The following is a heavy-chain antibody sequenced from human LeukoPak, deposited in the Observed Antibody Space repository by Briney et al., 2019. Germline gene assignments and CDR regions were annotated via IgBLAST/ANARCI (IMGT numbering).Heavy chain of an antibody. Sequence: SETLSLTCAVYGGSFSGYYWSWIRQPPGKGLEWIGEINHSGSTNYNPSLKSRVTVSVDTSKNQFSLKLSSVTAADTAVYYCAILTSGSPDYWGQGTLVTVSS. V-gene: IGHV4-34*01. D-gene: IGHD1-26*01. CDR1: GGSFSGYY. CDR2: INHSGST. J-gene: IGHJ4*02. CDR3: AILTSGSPDY.